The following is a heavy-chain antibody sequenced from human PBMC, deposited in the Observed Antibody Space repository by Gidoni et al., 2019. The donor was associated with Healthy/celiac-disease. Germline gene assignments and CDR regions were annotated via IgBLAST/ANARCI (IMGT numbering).Heavy chain of an antibody. CDR1: GFTFSSYW. CDR3: ARWSVNIT. J-gene: IGHJ5*02. D-gene: IGHD3-3*01. CDR2: INNDESST. Sequence: EVQLVESGGGLVQPGGSRRLSCAASGFTFSSYWMHWVRQAPGTGLVWVSRINNDESSTSYADSVKGRFTISRDNAKNTLYLQMNSLRAEDTAVYYCARWSVNITWGQGTLVTVSS. V-gene: IGHV3-74*01.